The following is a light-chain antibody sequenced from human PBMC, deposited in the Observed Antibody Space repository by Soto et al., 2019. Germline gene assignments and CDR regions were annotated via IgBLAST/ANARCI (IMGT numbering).Light chain of an antibody. J-gene: IGKJ1*01. V-gene: IGKV3-20*01. CDR3: QQYGSSPPK. CDR2: VAS. CDR1: QSVSSNY. Sequence: EIVLTQSPGTLSLSPGERATLSSRASQSVSSNYLAWYRRKPGQAPSLLIYVASTRATGIQGRFSGSGSGTDFTLTITSLEPEYFAVYYCQQYGSSPPKFGQWTKVEFK.